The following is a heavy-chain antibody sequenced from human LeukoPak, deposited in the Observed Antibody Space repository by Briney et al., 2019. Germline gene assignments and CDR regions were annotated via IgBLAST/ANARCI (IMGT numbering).Heavy chain of an antibody. D-gene: IGHD2-15*01. CDR1: GFTFSRYG. CDR3: ARDPATIVTYYDY. CDR2: IWFDGSKK. V-gene: IGHV3-33*01. J-gene: IGHJ4*02. Sequence: GRSLRLSCAASGFTFSRYGMHWVRQAPGKGLEWVALIWFDGSKKYYADSVKGRYTISRDDSKNTLYLQMDSLRAEDTAVYYCARDPATIVTYYDYWGQGTLVTVSS.